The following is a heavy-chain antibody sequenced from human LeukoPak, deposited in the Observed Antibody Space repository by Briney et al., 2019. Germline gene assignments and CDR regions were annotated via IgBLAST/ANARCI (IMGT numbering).Heavy chain of an antibody. CDR1: GFTFSSSW. Sequence: PGGSLRLSCAASGFTFSSSWMSWVRLAPGKGLEWVASIKQDGSEKYYVDSVKGRFTISRDNAKNSLYLQMNSLRDEDTAVYYCARNYGGNSAGWGQGTLVTVSS. CDR2: IKQDGSEK. CDR3: ARNYGGNSAG. V-gene: IGHV3-7*04. D-gene: IGHD4-23*01. J-gene: IGHJ4*02.